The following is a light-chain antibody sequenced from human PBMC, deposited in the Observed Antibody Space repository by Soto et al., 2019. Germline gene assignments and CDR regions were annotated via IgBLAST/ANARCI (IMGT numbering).Light chain of an antibody. J-gene: IGLJ2*01. CDR1: SSDVGGYNY. CDR2: DVS. CDR3: SSYAGSYTHVV. Sequence: QSALTQPRSVSGSPGQSVTISCTGTSSDVGGYNYVSWYQQHPGKAPKLMIYDVSKRPSGVPDRFSGSQSGNTASLTISGLQAEDEADYYCSSYAGSYTHVVFGGGTKLTVL. V-gene: IGLV2-11*01.